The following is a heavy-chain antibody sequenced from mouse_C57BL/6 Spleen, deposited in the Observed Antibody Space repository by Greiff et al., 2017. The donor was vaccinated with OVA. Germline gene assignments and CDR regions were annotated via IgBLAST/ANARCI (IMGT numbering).Heavy chain of an antibody. D-gene: IGHD2-5*01. CDR3: TSYYSNCEAY. CDR2: IGPENGDT. J-gene: IGHJ3*01. V-gene: IGHV14-4*01. CDR1: GFNIKDDY. Sequence: VQLQQSGAELVRPGASVKLSCTASGFNIKDDYMHWVKQRPEQGLEWIGWIGPENGDTEYASKFQGQATITTDTTSNTAYLQLSSLTSEDTDVYYSTSYYSNCEAYWGQGTLVTVSA.